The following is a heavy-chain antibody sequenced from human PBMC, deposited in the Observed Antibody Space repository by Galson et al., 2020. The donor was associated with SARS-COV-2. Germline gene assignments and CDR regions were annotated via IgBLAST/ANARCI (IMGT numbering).Heavy chain of an antibody. V-gene: IGHV3-30*04. D-gene: IGHD1-26*01. Sequence: GESLKISCAASGFTFSSYAKHWVRQAPGKGLEWVAVISYDGSNKYYADSVKGRFTISRDNSKNTLYLQMNSLRAEDTAVYYCARELVGAANWFDPWGQGTLVTVSS. CDR3: ARELVGAANWFDP. CDR1: GFTFSSYA. CDR2: ISYDGSNK. J-gene: IGHJ5*02.